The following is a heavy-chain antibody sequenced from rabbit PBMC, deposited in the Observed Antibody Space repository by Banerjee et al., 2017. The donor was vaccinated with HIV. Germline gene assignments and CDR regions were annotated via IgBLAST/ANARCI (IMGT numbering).Heavy chain of an antibody. CDR2: INVVTGKA. J-gene: IGHJ6*01. CDR1: GFSFSNKAV. D-gene: IGHD8-1*01. CDR3: ARDAGTSFSTYGMDL. Sequence: QEQLVESGGGLVKPEGSLKLSCTASGFSFSNKAVMCWVRQAPGKGLEWIACINVVTGKAVYASGAKGRFTFSKTSSTTVTLQMTSLTVADTATYFCARDAGTSFSTYGMDLWGPGTLVTVS. V-gene: IGHV1S45*01.